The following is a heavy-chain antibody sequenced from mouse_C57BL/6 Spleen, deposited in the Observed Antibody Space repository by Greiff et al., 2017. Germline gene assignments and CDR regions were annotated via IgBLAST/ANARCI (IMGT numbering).Heavy chain of an antibody. J-gene: IGHJ3*01. CDR3: ARSPITTVVATPFAY. CDR1: GFNIKNTY. D-gene: IGHD1-1*01. V-gene: IGHV14-3*01. Sequence: VQLQQSVAELVRPGASVKLSCTASGFNIKNTYMHWVKQRPEQGLEWIGRIDPANGNTKYAPKFPGQATITADTSSNTAYLQLSSLTSEDTAIYYCARSPITTVVATPFAYWGQGTLVTVSA. CDR2: IDPANGNT.